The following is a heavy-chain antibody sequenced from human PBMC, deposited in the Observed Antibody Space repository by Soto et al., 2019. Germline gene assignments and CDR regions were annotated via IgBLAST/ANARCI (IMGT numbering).Heavy chain of an antibody. J-gene: IGHJ4*02. V-gene: IGHV4-34*01. D-gene: IGHD3-10*01. Sequence: SETLSLTCAVYGWTFSGYYWTWIRQPPGTGLEWIGEINHSGSTNYNPSLKSRVTISVDTSKNQFSLKLTSVTAADTAVYYCARGRVNRRFDYLGQGTLSTVSS. CDR1: GWTFSGYY. CDR2: INHSGST. CDR3: ARGRVNRRFDY.